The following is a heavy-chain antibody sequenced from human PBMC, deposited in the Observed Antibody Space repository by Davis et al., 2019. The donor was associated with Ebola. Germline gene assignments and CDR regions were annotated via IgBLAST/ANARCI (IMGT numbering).Heavy chain of an antibody. V-gene: IGHV5-51*01. CDR1: GYSFTSYW. CDR2: IYPGDSDT. D-gene: IGHD4-17*01. Sequence: KVSCKGSGYSFTSYWIGWVRQMPGKGLEWMGIIYPGDSDTRYSPSFQGQVTISADKSISTAYLQWSSLRASDTAIYYCARHSNYYGARDKIDSWGQGTLVTVSS. J-gene: IGHJ4*02. CDR3: ARHSNYYGARDKIDS.